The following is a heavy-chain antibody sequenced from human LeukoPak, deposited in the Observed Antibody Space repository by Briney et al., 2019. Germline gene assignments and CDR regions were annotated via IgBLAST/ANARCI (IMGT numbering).Heavy chain of an antibody. Sequence: PGGTLRLSCAASGFTFSSYGMSWARQAPGKGLEWVSAISGSGDTYYADSVKGRFTIFRDNSKNTLYLQMNSLRAEDTAVYYCAKGYYYDSSGHFDYWGQGTLVTVSS. CDR2: ISGSGDT. D-gene: IGHD3-22*01. J-gene: IGHJ4*02. CDR3: AKGYYYDSSGHFDY. CDR1: GFTFSSYG. V-gene: IGHV3-23*01.